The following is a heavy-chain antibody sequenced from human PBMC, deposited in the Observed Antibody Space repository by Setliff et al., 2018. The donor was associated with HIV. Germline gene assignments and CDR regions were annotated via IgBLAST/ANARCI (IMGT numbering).Heavy chain of an antibody. CDR1: GYTFTNYA. CDR2: INTDTGNP. D-gene: IGHD4-4*01. V-gene: IGHV7-4-1*02. Sequence: GASVKVSCKASGYTFTNYAINWVRQAPGQGFEWMGWINTDTGNPTYAQGFTGRFVFSLDTSVSTAYLQISSLKAEDTAVYYCARMATVYYYYMDVWGKGTTVTVSS. J-gene: IGHJ6*03. CDR3: ARMATVYYYYMDV.